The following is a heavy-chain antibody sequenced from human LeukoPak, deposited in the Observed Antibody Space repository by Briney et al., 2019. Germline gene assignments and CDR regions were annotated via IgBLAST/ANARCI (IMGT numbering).Heavy chain of an antibody. CDR3: ARVYSSSWYKSPYYFDY. CDR2: IYYSGST. D-gene: IGHD6-13*01. CDR1: GGSISSGGYY. Sequence: PSQTLSLTCTVSGGSISSGGYYCSWIRQHPGTGLEWIEYIYYSGSTYYNPSLKSRVNISVDTSKNQFSLKLSSVTAADTAVYYCARVYSSSWYKSPYYFDYWGQGTLVTVSS. V-gene: IGHV4-31*03. J-gene: IGHJ4*02.